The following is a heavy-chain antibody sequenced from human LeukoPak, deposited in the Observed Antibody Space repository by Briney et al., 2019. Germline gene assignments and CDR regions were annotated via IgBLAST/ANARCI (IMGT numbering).Heavy chain of an antibody. CDR3: ARVYGSDTAMADFDY. J-gene: IGHJ4*02. V-gene: IGHV3-30*04. CDR2: ISYDGSNK. D-gene: IGHD5-18*01. Sequence: GGSLRLSCAASGFTFSSYAMHWVRQAPGKGLEWVAVISYDGSNKYYADSVKGRFTISRDNSKNTLYLQMNSLRAEDTAVYYCARVYGSDTAMADFDYWGQGTLVTVSS. CDR1: GFTFSSYA.